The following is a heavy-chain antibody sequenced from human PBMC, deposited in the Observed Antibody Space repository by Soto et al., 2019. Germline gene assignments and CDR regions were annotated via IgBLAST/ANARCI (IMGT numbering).Heavy chain of an antibody. CDR2: INHSGST. CDR3: ARVTIWSGYPEPDAFDI. D-gene: IGHD3-3*01. CDR1: GGSFSGYY. J-gene: IGHJ3*02. V-gene: IGHV4-34*01. Sequence: SETLSLTCAVYGGSFSGYYWSWIRQPPGKGLEWIGEINHSGSTNYNPSLKSRVTISVDTSKNQFSPKLSSVTAADTAVYYCARVTIWSGYPEPDAFDIWGQGTMVTVSS.